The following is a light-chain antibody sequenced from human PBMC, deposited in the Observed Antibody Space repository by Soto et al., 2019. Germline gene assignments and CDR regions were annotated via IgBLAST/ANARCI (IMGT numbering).Light chain of an antibody. J-gene: IGKJ1*01. Sequence: DIQMTQSPSSLSASVGDRVTITCRASQSISSYLNWYQQKPGKAPKLLIYDASSLESGVPSRFSGSGSGTEFTLTISSLQPDDFATYYCQQYNNLERTFGQGTKVDIK. V-gene: IGKV1-5*01. CDR1: QSISSY. CDR2: DAS. CDR3: QQYNNLERT.